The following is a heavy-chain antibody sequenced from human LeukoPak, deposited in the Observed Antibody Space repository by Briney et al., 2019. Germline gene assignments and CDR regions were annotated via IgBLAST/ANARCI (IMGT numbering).Heavy chain of an antibody. CDR3: ARVRLTMIVVVTLDAFDI. J-gene: IGHJ3*02. Sequence: GASVKVSCKASGYTFTSYGISWVRQAPGQGLEWMGWISAYNGNTNYAQKLQGRVTMTTDTSTSTAYMEPRSLRSDDTAVYYCARVRLTMIVVVTLDAFDIWGQGTMVTVSS. CDR1: GYTFTSYG. D-gene: IGHD3-22*01. CDR2: ISAYNGNT. V-gene: IGHV1-18*01.